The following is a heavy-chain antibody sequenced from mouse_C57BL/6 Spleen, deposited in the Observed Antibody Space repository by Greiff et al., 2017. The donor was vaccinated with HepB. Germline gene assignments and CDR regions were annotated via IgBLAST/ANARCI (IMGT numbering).Heavy chain of an antibody. CDR1: GYTFTSYW. V-gene: IGHV1-7*01. D-gene: IGHD3-1*01. Sequence: VQLQQSGAELAKPGASVKLSCQASGYTFTSYWMHWVKQRPGQGLEWLGYINPSSGYTKYNQKFKDKATLTADKSYSTAYMQLSSLTYEDSAVYYCARQGYRDYFDYWGQGTTLTVSS. CDR2: INPSSGYT. J-gene: IGHJ2*01. CDR3: ARQGYRDYFDY.